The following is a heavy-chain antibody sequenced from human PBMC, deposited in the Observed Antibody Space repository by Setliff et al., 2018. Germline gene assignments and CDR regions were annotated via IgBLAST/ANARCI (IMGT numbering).Heavy chain of an antibody. CDR2: VGYNGNT. CDR1: GGSINNYH. J-gene: IGHJ3*02. CDR3: ARWGENSGRPDWRAFDI. D-gene: IGHD1-26*01. Sequence: SETLSLTCTVSGGSINNYHWNWIRQPPGKGLEWIGYVGYNGNTHYNPSLDSRVTMSVDTSKNQFSLKLTSVSAADTAVYYCARWGENSGRPDWRAFDIWGQGTMVTVSS. V-gene: IGHV4-59*01.